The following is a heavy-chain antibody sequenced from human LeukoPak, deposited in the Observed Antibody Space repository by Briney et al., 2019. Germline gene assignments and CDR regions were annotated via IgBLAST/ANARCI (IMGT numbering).Heavy chain of an antibody. CDR3: ANIIRKYTSGYYYFDY. CDR1: GFTFSTYG. Sequence: GGSLRLSCAASGFTFSTYGMNWVRQAPGKGLEWVADISFDGNNEHYADSVKGRFTISRDNSKNTLYLQMNSLRAEDTAVYYCANIIRKYTSGYYYFDYWGQGTLVTVSS. V-gene: IGHV3-30*18. CDR2: ISFDGNNE. J-gene: IGHJ4*02. D-gene: IGHD6-25*01.